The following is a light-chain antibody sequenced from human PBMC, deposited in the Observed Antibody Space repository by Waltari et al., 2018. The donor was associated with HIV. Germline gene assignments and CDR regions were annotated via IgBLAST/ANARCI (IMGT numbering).Light chain of an antibody. CDR3: QSYDSSLTGSV. Sequence: QSVLTQPPSVSGAPGPRVPISCTGSSSNIGAGYDIHWYQQLPGTAPKLLIYGSGNRPSGVPDRFSGSKSGTSASLAITGLQAEDEADYYCQSYDSSLTGSVFGGGTKLTVL. V-gene: IGLV1-40*01. CDR2: GSG. CDR1: SSNIGAGYD. J-gene: IGLJ2*01.